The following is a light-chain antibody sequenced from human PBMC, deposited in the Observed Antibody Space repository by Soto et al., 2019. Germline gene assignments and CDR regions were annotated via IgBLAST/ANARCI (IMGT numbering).Light chain of an antibody. CDR1: SGDIGGYNF. CDR2: EVS. Sequence: QSVLTQPASVSGSPGQSITISCTRTSGDIGGYNFVSWYQQHPGKAPKVIIYEVSNRPSGVSNRFSGSKSGNTASLTISGLQAEDEADYYCNSYTSTSARVFGGGTKLTVL. J-gene: IGLJ3*02. CDR3: NSYTSTSARV. V-gene: IGLV2-14*01.